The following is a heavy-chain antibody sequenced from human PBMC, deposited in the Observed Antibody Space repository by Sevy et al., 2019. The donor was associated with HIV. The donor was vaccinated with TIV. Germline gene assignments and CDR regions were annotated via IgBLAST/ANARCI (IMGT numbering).Heavy chain of an antibody. J-gene: IGHJ4*02. CDR1: GFPFSNYN. D-gene: IGHD2-21*02. Sequence: GGSLRLSCAASGFPFSNYNMNWVRQTPGRGLEWVSYISHRSTTIYYADSVKGRFTISRDNDQSSLYLQVNALRDEDTAVDYCARETPISAYDGFWGQGTLVTVSS. CDR3: ARETPISAYDGF. V-gene: IGHV3-48*02. CDR2: ISHRSTTI.